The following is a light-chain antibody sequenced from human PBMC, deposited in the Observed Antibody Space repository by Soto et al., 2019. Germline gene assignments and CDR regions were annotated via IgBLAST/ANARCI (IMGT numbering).Light chain of an antibody. CDR3: QQYNNWPHT. V-gene: IGKV3-15*01. Sequence: ETVMTQSPATLSVSPGERATLSCRASQSVSSNLAWYHQKPGQAPRLLIYGASTRPTGIPARFSGSGSGTEFTLTITSLQSEDFAVYYCQQYNNWPHTFGQGTKLEIK. CDR2: GAS. CDR1: QSVSSN. J-gene: IGKJ2*01.